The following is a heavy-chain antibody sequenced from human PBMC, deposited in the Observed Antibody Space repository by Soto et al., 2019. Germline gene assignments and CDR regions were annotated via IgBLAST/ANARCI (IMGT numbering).Heavy chain of an antibody. J-gene: IGHJ4*02. CDR1: GGSINYNSYH. CDR3: ARLVVVAPVVNV. V-gene: IGHV4-39*02. Sequence: KTSETRSLTCSVSGGSINYNSYHWGWIRQPPGQGLEWIGSIFYTGTTFYNPSLESRVTMSVDTSKNSFSLHLTSVTAADTAVYFCARLVVVAPVVNVWGQGTLVIVSS. CDR2: IFYTGTT. D-gene: IGHD5-12*01.